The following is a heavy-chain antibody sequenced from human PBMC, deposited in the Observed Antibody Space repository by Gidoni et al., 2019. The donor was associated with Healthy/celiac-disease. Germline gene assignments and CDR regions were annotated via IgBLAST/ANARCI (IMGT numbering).Heavy chain of an antibody. CDR1: GFSLSTSGVG. CDR2: IYWNDDK. CDR3: AHKELYDSSGWTDYYYYGMDV. J-gene: IGHJ6*02. V-gene: IGHV2-5*01. D-gene: IGHD6-19*01. Sequence: QITLKESGPTLVKPTQTLTLTCTFSGFSLSTSGVGVGWIRQPPGKALEWLALIYWNDDKRYSPSLKSRLTITKDTSKNQVVLTMTNMDPVDTATYYCAHKELYDSSGWTDYYYYGMDVWGQGTTVTVSS.